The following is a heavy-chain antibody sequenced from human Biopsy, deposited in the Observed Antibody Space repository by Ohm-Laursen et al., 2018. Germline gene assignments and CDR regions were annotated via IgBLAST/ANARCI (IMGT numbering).Heavy chain of an antibody. CDR1: GGSFSGYY. V-gene: IGHV4-34*09. CDR2: IHYSGNT. CDR3: ARRPYGGTRYWYFDL. D-gene: IGHD4-23*01. J-gene: IGHJ2*01. Sequence: TLSLTCPVYGGSFSGYYWSWIRQHPGTGLEWIGYIHYSGNTLYNPSLKSRLTISVDTSKNQFSLKLNSVTAADTAVYYCARRPYGGTRYWYFDLWGRGTLATVSS.